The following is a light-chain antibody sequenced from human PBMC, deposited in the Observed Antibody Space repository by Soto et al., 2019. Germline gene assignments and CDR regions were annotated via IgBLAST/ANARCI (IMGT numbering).Light chain of an antibody. Sequence: QSALTQPASVSGSPGQSITISCTGTSSDIGAYNYVSWYQQHPGKAAKLIIYDVTNRPAGISSRFSASKSGNTASLTISVLQAEDEADYYCCSYKSSSTLYVFGTGTKLTVL. V-gene: IGLV2-14*03. CDR3: CSYKSSSTLYV. J-gene: IGLJ1*01. CDR1: SSDIGAYNY. CDR2: DVT.